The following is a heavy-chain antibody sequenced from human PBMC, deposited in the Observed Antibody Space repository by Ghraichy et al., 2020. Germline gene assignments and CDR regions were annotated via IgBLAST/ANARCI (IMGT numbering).Heavy chain of an antibody. J-gene: IGHJ1*01. Sequence: GGSLRLSCAASGFTFSTYSMNWVRQAPGKGLEWVSSISSSSSYIYYADSMKGRFTISRDNANNSLYLQMNSLRAEDTAVYYCARGHSRGWFLKRQTEYFQHWGQGALVTVSS. V-gene: IGHV3-21*01. CDR1: GFTFSTYS. CDR2: ISSSSSYI. D-gene: IGHD6-19*01. CDR3: ARGHSRGWFLKRQTEYFQH.